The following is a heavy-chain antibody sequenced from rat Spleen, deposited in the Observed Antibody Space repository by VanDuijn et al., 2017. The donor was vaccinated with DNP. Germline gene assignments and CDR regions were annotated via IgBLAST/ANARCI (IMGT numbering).Heavy chain of an antibody. J-gene: IGHJ3*01. V-gene: IGHV5-7*01. D-gene: IGHD1-4*01. CDR1: GFTFSDYN. Sequence: EVQLVESGGGLVQPGRSMKLSCAASGFTFSDYNMAWVRQAPKKGLEWVATISYDGGTTFYRDSMKGRFTISRDTAKSTLYLQMDSLRSEDTATYYCATHTFTPGITTPFAYWGQGTLVTVSS. CDR2: ISYDGGTT. CDR3: ATHTFTPGITTPFAY.